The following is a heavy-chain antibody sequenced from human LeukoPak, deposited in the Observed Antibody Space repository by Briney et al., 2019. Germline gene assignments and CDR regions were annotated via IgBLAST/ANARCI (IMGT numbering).Heavy chain of an antibody. D-gene: IGHD3-10*01. CDR2: ISSSSSYI. Sequence: GGSLRLSCAASGFTFSSYSMNWVRQAPGKGLEWVSSISSSSSYIYYADSVKGRFTISRDNAKNSLYLQMNSLRAEDTAVYYCARGGSGSWAPLWYWGQGTLVTVSS. V-gene: IGHV3-21*01. J-gene: IGHJ4*02. CDR1: GFTFSSYS. CDR3: ARGGSGSWAPLWY.